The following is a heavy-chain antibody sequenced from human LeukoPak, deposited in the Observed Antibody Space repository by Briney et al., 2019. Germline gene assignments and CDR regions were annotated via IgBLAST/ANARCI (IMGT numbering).Heavy chain of an antibody. D-gene: IGHD6-13*01. Sequence: PSETLSLTCTVSGGSISSSSYYWGWIRQPPGKGLEWIGSIYYSGSTYYNPSLKSRVTISVDTSKNQFSLKLSSVTAADTAVYYCARGLPGIAAAHDYWGQGTLVTVSS. V-gene: IGHV4-39*01. CDR1: GGSISSSSYY. CDR3: ARGLPGIAAAHDY. CDR2: IYYSGST. J-gene: IGHJ4*02.